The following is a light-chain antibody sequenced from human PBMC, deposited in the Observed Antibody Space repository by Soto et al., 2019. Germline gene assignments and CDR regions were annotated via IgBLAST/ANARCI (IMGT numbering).Light chain of an antibody. Sequence: EIVMTQSPATLSVSPGDRATLSCRASQSISSNLAWYQQKPGQAPRLLISVASTRATGIPARFSGSGSGTEFTLTISSLQSEDFAVYYCQQYNDWPPWTFGQGTKVEIK. CDR2: VAS. V-gene: IGKV3-15*01. J-gene: IGKJ1*01. CDR1: QSISSN. CDR3: QQYNDWPPWT.